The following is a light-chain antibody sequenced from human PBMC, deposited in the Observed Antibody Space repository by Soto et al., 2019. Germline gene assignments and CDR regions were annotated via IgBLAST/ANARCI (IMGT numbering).Light chain of an antibody. J-gene: IGLJ1*01. V-gene: IGLV2-23*02. Sequence: QSVLTQPASVSGSPGQSITISCTGTSSDVGSYNLVSWYQQHPGKAPKLMIYEVSKRPSGVSNRFSGSKSGNTASLTISGLQAEDEADYYCCSYAGSSIFYVFGTGT. CDR3: CSYAGSSIFYV. CDR1: SSDVGSYNL. CDR2: EVS.